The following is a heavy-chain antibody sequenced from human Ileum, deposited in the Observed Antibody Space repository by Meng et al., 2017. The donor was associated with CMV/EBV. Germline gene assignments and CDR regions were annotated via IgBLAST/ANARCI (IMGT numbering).Heavy chain of an antibody. CDR1: GGSFSDYY. D-gene: IGHD4-23*01. Sequence: SETLSLTCAVYGGSFSDYYWSWIRQPPGKGLEWIGEINHSGSTNYNPPLKGRVTISIDTSKSQFSLELRSLTAADTAVYYCARGSVVTPLDYWGQGTLVTVSS. CDR2: INHSGST. V-gene: IGHV4-34*01. J-gene: IGHJ4*02. CDR3: ARGSVVTPLDY.